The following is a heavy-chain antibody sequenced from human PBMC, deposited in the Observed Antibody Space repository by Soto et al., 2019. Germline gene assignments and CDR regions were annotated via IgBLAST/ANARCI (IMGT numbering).Heavy chain of an antibody. CDR1: GDSVSSNDAT. J-gene: IGHJ6*02. Sequence: SQTLSLTCAISGDSVSSNDATWDWIRQSPSRGLEWLGRTYYRSKWYIDYAVSVKSRITINPDPSNNQLSLQLNSVTPEDTAVYYCARGLEVYGENYYYYYVMDVWGQGTTVTVSS. V-gene: IGHV6-1*01. CDR3: ARGLEVYGENYYYYYVMDV. CDR2: TYYRSKWYI. D-gene: IGHD2-8*02.